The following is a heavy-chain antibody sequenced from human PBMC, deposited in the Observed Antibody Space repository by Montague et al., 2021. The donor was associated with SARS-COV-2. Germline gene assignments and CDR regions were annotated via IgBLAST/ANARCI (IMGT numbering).Heavy chain of an antibody. Sequence: PALVKPTQTLTLTCTFSGFSLSTSGVGVGWIRQPPGKALERLALIYWNXYKRYSPSLKSRLTITKDTSKNQVVLTMTNMDPVDTATYYCALETPMVTFLAWGQGTLVTVSS. D-gene: IGHD5-18*01. CDR2: IYWNXYK. CDR1: GFSLSTSGVG. CDR3: ALETPMVTFLA. J-gene: IGHJ5*02. V-gene: IGHV2-5*01.